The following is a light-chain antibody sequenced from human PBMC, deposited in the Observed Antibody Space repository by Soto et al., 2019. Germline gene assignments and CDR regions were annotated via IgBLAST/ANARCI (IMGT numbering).Light chain of an antibody. CDR1: SYNIGAGYD. J-gene: IGLJ1*01. CDR3: QSYDSSLSGSNV. CDR2: NNN. Sequence: QSALTQPPSVSGAPGQRVTISRTGSSYNIGAGYDVHWYQQLPGTAPKLLSYNNNNRPSGVPDRFSGSKSGTSASLAITGLQAEDEADYYCQSYDSSLSGSNVFGTGTKGTVL. V-gene: IGLV1-40*01.